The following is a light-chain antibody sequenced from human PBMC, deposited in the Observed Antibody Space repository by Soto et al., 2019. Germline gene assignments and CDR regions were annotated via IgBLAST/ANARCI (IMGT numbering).Light chain of an antibody. CDR2: DVT. J-gene: IGLJ2*01. CDR3: SSYTTSSTLI. CDR1: SSDVGRYKL. Sequence: QSALTQPASVSGSPGQSITISCTGTSSDVGRYKLVSWYQQHPGKAPKLMIYDVTNRPSGVSNRFSGSKSGNTASLTISRLQAEDEDDYYCSSYTTSSTLIFRGGTKLTVL. V-gene: IGLV2-14*03.